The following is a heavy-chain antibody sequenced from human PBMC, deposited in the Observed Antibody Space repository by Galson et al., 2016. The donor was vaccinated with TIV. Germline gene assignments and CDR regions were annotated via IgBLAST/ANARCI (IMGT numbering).Heavy chain of an antibody. V-gene: IGHV5-51*03. J-gene: IGHJ4*02. Sequence: QSGAEVKKPGESLKISCKGSGYSFASYWIGWVRQMPGKGLECMGVIYPGDSDTRYSPTFQGQVTISADKSLSTAYLPRSSLKASDTAMYYCAREPRSGNYFDYWGQGALVTVSS. CDR2: IYPGDSDT. D-gene: IGHD2-15*01. CDR3: AREPRSGNYFDY. CDR1: GYSFASYW.